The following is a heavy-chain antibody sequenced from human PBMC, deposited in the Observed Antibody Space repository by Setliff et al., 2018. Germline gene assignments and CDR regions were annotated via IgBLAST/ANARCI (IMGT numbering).Heavy chain of an antibody. CDR2: ISPYYGNT. D-gene: IGHD1-26*01. CDR3: ATDVNQWDPTYMDV. Sequence: ASVKVSCKTSGYSFTVFGIGWVRQAPGQGLEWMGWISPYYGNTNYAQQFQGRVTMTTDTSTTTAYMELTSLTSDDTALYYCATDVNQWDPTYMDVWGEGATVTVSS. CDR1: GYSFTVFG. J-gene: IGHJ6*03. V-gene: IGHV1-18*01.